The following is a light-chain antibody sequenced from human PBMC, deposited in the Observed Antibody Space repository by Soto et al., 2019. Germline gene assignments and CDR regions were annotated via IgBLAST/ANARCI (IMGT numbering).Light chain of an antibody. J-gene: IGKJ2*01. CDR1: QSISSNY. Sequence: EIVLTQSPGTLSLSPGERATLSCRASQSISSNYLAWYQQKPGQAPRLLNYGASSRATGIPDMFSGSGSGTDFTLPIRRLGPDDFAVYYCQQYGNSLPFTFGQGEELEIK. CDR2: GAS. CDR3: QQYGNSLPFT. V-gene: IGKV3-20*01.